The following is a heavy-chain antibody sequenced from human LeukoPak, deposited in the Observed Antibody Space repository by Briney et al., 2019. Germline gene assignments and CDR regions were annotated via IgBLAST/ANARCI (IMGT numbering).Heavy chain of an antibody. V-gene: IGHV3-48*04. D-gene: IGHD2-2*01. CDR2: ISSSSSTI. J-gene: IGHJ4*02. CDR3: ARVGYCSTTSCYWRAFDC. CDR1: GFTFSSYS. Sequence: GGSLRLSCAASGFTFSSYSMNWVRQAPGKGLEWVSYISSSSSTIYYADSVKGRFIISRDNAKNSLYLQMNSLRAEDTAVYYCARVGYCSTTSCYWRAFDCWGQGTLVTVSS.